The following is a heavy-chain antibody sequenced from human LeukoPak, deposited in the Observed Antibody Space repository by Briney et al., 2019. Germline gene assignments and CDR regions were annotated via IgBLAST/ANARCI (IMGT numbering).Heavy chain of an antibody. Sequence: PGGSLRLSCAASGFTFSYYEMNWVRQAPGKGLEWVSYINSRGSTIYYADSVKGRFTISRDNGKNALYLQMNSLRAEDTAVYYCARGRAYRDGTDVWGQASTASVSS. V-gene: IGHV3-48*03. CDR2: INSRGSTI. CDR1: GFTFSYYE. J-gene: IGHJ6*02. CDR3: ARGRAYRDGTDV. D-gene: IGHD1-26*01.